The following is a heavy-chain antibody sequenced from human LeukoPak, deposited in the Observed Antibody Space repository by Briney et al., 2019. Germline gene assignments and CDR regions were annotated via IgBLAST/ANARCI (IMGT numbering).Heavy chain of an antibody. Sequence: AASVKVSCKASGGTFSSYAISWVRQAPGQGLEWMGGIIPIFGTANYAQKFQGRVTITADESTSTAYMELSSLRSEDTAVYYCARGWNVGYSSSWPFDYWGQGTLVTVSS. J-gene: IGHJ4*02. V-gene: IGHV1-69*13. CDR1: GGTFSSYA. CDR3: ARGWNVGYSSSWPFDY. CDR2: IIPIFGTA. D-gene: IGHD6-13*01.